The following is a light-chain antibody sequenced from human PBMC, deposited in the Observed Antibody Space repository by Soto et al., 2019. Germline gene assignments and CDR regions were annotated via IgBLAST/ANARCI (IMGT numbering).Light chain of an antibody. CDR3: SSYTISSIDHV. CDR2: EVS. V-gene: IGLV2-14*01. Sequence: QSVLTQPASVSGSPGQSITISCTGTSSDVGGYNYVSWYQQHPGKAPKLMIYEVSNRPSGVSNRFSGSKSVHTASLTISGLQAEDEADYYCSSYTISSIDHVFGTGTKVTVL. J-gene: IGLJ1*01. CDR1: SSDVGGYNY.